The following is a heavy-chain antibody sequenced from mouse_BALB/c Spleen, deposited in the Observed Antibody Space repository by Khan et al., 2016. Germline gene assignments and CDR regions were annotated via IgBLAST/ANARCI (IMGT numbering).Heavy chain of an antibody. Sequence: EVQLVESGPGLVKPSQSLSLTCTVTGYSITSDYAWNWIRQFPGNKLEWMGYISYSGSTSYNPSLKSRISITRDTSKNQFFLQLNSVTTEDTATYYCASYRYERGDYWGQGTTLTVSS. V-gene: IGHV3-2*02. CDR1: GYSITSDYA. D-gene: IGHD2-14*01. CDR3: ASYRYERGDY. J-gene: IGHJ2*01. CDR2: ISYSGST.